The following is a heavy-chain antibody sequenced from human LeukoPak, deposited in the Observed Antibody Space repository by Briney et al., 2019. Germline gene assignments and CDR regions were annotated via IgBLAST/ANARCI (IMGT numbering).Heavy chain of an antibody. V-gene: IGHV3-30-3*01. J-gene: IGHJ4*02. D-gene: IGHD6-6*01. Sequence: GGSLRLSCAASGFTFRSYAMHWVRQAPGKGLEWVAVISYDGSNEYYADSVKGRFTISRDNSKNTLYLQMNSLRAEDTAVYYCAKNRYSSSSIFDYWGQGTLVTVSS. CDR3: AKNRYSSSSIFDY. CDR1: GFTFRSYA. CDR2: ISYDGSNE.